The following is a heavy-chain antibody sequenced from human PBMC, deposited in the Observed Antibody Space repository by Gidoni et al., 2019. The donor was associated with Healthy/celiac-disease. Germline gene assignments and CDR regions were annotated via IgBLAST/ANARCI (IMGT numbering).Heavy chain of an antibody. CDR1: GFTFRSYA. J-gene: IGHJ4*02. Sequence: EVQLVESGGGLVQPGGSLRLSCAASGFTFRSYARSWVRQAPGKGLEWVSAISGSGGSTYYADAVKGRFTISRDNSKNTLYLQMNSLRAEDTAVYYCAKPDNWGSSTQDYWGQGTLVTVSS. V-gene: IGHV3-23*04. CDR2: ISGSGGST. CDR3: AKPDNWGSSTQDY. D-gene: IGHD7-27*01.